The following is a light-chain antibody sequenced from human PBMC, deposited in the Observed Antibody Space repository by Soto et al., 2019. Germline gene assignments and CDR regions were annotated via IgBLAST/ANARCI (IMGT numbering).Light chain of an antibody. CDR2: DVS. J-gene: IGLJ1*01. V-gene: IGLV2-14*01. CDR1: SSDVGGYNY. Sequence: QSALTQPASVSGSPGQSIPISCTGTSSDVGGYNYVSWYQQHPGKAPKLMIYDVSNRPSGVSNRFSGSKSGNTASLTISGLQAEDEADYYCSSYTSSSTLLYVFGTGTKVTVL. CDR3: SSYTSSSTLLYV.